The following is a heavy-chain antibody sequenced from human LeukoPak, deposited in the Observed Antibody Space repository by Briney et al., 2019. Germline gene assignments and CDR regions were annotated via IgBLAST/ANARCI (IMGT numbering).Heavy chain of an antibody. D-gene: IGHD4-17*01. V-gene: IGHV4-34*01. J-gene: IGHJ4*02. CDR2: INHSGST. CDR3: ARGADYGEDY. Sequence: SQTLSLTCAVYGGSFSGYYWSWIRQPPGKGLEWIGEINHSGSTNYNPSLNSRVTISVDTSKNQFSLKLSSVTAADTAVYYCARGADYGEDYWGQGTLVTVSS. CDR1: GGSFSGYY.